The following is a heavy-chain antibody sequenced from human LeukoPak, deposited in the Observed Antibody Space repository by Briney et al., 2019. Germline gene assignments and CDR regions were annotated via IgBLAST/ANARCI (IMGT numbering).Heavy chain of an antibody. Sequence: PGGSLRLSCAASGFTFSSYAMSWVRQAPGKGLEWVSGISGSGGSTYYADSVRGRFTISRDNSKNTLFLQMNSLRAEDTAVYYCASSYNYYGSGSYGTYWGQGTLVTVSS. D-gene: IGHD3-10*01. CDR1: GFTFSSYA. CDR2: ISGSGGST. V-gene: IGHV3-23*01. J-gene: IGHJ4*02. CDR3: ASSYNYYGSGSYGTY.